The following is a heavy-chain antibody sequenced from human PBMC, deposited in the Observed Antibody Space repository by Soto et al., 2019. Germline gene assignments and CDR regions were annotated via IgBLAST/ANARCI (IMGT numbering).Heavy chain of an antibody. CDR3: SKWSGYGDL. Sequence: EMPLLESGGGLVHPGGSLRLSCAASGFTMSTYSVTWVRQAPGKGLEWVSGISVTPGITFDADSVKGRFTISRDSSNNAVYLQLNSLRAEDTAMYFCSKWSGYGDLWGQGTLVTVSS. CDR2: ISVTPGIT. V-gene: IGHV3-23*01. D-gene: IGHD5-12*01. J-gene: IGHJ4*02. CDR1: GFTMSTYS.